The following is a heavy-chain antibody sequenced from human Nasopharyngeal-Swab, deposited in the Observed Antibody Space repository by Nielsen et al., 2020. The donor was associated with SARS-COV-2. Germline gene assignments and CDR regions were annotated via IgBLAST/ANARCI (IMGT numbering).Heavy chain of an antibody. Sequence: GESLKISCAASGFTFSSYSMNWVRQAPGKGLEWVSSISSNSSYIYYADSVKGRFTISRDNAKNSLYLQMNSLRAEDTAVYYCARGKAFDNWGQGTMVTVSS. J-gene: IGHJ3*02. CDR2: ISSNSSYI. V-gene: IGHV3-21*01. CDR1: GFTFSSYS. CDR3: ARGKAFDN.